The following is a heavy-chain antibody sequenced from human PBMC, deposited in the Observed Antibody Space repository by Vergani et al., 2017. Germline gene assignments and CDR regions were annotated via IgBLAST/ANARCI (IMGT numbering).Heavy chain of an antibody. CDR1: GGSFSGYY. CDR3: ARGEAVAGNHAQY. J-gene: IGHJ4*02. Sequence: QVQLQQWGAGLLKPSETLSLTCAVYGGSFSGYYWSWIRQPPGKGLEWIGEINHSGSTNYNPSLKSRVTISVDTSKNQISLKLSSVTAADTAVYYCARGEAVAGNHAQYWGQGTLVTVSS. CDR2: INHSGST. D-gene: IGHD6-19*01. V-gene: IGHV4-34*01.